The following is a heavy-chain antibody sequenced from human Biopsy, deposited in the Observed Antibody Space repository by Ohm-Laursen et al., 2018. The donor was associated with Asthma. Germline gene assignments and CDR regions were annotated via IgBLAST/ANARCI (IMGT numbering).Heavy chain of an antibody. D-gene: IGHD3-22*01. Sequence: SLRLSCAASGFSFDDCAMHWVRHAPGKGLEWVSSISWNSGNIDYADSVKGRFTISRDDAKNSLYLQMQSLRPEDTAFYYCAKSADYYDSTDYLDFWGRGTLVTVSS. V-gene: IGHV3-9*01. CDR3: AKSADYYDSTDYLDF. CDR2: ISWNSGNI. J-gene: IGHJ4*01. CDR1: GFSFDDCA.